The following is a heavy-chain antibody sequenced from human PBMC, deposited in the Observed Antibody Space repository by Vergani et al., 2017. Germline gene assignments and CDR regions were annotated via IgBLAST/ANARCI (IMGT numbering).Heavy chain of an antibody. J-gene: IGHJ3*02. V-gene: IGHV4-61*01. Sequence: QVQLQESGPGLVKPSQTLSLTCTVSGGSISSSSYYWGWIRQPPGKGLEWIGYIYYSGSTNYNPSLKSRVTISVDTSKNQFSLKLSSVTAADTAVYYCARSYYYDSIGTGDGAFDIWGQGTMVTVSS. CDR1: GGSISSSSYY. CDR2: IYYSGST. D-gene: IGHD3-22*01. CDR3: ARSYYYDSIGTGDGAFDI.